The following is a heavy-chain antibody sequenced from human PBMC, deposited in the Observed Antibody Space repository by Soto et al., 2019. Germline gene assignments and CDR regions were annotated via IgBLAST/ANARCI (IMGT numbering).Heavy chain of an antibody. CDR3: ANQRSREGYNFIEY. CDR2: MFHSVST. J-gene: IGHJ4*02. V-gene: IGHV4-38-2*01. Sequence: SETLSLTCAVSGYSISSGFYWGWIRQPPGKGLEWIGIMFHSVSTYYNPSLQSRVTISVDMSKNQVSLKLTSVTVADTAVYFCANQRSREGYNFIEYWGQGIQVTVSS. CDR1: GYSISSGFY. D-gene: IGHD5-12*01.